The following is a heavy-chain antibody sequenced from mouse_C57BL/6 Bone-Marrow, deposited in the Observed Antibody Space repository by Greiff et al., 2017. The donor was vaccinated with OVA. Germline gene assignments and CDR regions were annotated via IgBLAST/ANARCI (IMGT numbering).Heavy chain of an antibody. CDR3: ARHGNLLCAMDY. CDR1: GFTFSDYY. CDR2: ISNGGGST. D-gene: IGHD2-1*01. Sequence: EVKLVESGGGLVQPGGSLKLSCAASGFTFSDYYMYWVRQTPEKRLEWVAYISNGGGSTYYPDTVKGRFTISRDNAKNTLYLQMSRLKSEDTAMYYCARHGNLLCAMDYWGQGTSVTVSS. V-gene: IGHV5-12*01. J-gene: IGHJ4*01.